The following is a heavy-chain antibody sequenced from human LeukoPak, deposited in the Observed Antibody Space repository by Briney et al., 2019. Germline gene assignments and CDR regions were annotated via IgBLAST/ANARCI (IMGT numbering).Heavy chain of an antibody. Sequence: PGGSLRLSCAASGFTRSSYWMSWVRQAPGKGREGVANIKQDGSEKYYVDSVKGRFTNSRDNAKTSMYLQMNSLRAENTAVYYCGREERMIPDYWGQGTLVTVSS. J-gene: IGHJ4*02. D-gene: IGHD3-16*01. CDR2: IKQDGSEK. V-gene: IGHV3-7*01. CDR1: GFTRSSYW. CDR3: GREERMIPDY.